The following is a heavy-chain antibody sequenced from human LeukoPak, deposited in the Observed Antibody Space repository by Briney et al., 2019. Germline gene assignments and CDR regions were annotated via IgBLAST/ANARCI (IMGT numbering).Heavy chain of an antibody. CDR3: ARRSGGDSRYFDN. CDR2: INPSGGSP. J-gene: IGHJ4*02. D-gene: IGHD2-21*01. V-gene: IGHV1-46*01. Sequence: ASVKVSCKASGYTXTYYYMHWVRQAPGQGLEWMGIINPSGGSPTYAQKFQGRVTMTSDTSTRTVYMELSSLRSEDTAVYYCARRSGGDSRYFDNWGQGTLVTVSS. CDR1: GYTXTYYY.